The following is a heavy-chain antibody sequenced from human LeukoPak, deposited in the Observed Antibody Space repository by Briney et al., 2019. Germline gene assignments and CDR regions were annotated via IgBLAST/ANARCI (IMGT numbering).Heavy chain of an antibody. V-gene: IGHV3-23*01. CDR1: GFTFSSYA. CDR2: ISGSDGST. Sequence: GGSLRLSCAASGFTFSSYAMSWVRQAPGKGLEWVSAISGSDGSTYYADSVKGRFTISRDNSKNTLYLQMNSLRAEDTAVYYCAKVEGYYDSSGKAYYFDYWGQGTLVTVSS. CDR3: AKVEGYYDSSGKAYYFDY. D-gene: IGHD3-22*01. J-gene: IGHJ4*02.